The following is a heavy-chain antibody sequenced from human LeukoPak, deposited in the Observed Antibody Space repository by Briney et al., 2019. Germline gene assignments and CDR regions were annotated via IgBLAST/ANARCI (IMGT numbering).Heavy chain of an antibody. V-gene: IGHV4-59*08. D-gene: IGHD2-8*01. Sequence: SETLSLTCSVSGGSISSYYWSWIRQPPGKGLEWIGYIYYGGRTDYNPSLRSRVTISVDTSRNQFSLKLTSVTAADTAMFYCARYTNGPFVNWFDSWGLGTLVTVSS. CDR1: GGSISSYY. CDR3: ARYTNGPFVNWFDS. CDR2: IYYGGRT. J-gene: IGHJ5*01.